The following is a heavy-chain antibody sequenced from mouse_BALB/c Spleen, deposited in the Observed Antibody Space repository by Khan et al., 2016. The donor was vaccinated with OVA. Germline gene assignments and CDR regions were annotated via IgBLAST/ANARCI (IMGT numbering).Heavy chain of an antibody. J-gene: IGHJ2*01. CDR2: IGYSGRT. CDR1: GYSITSDYA. D-gene: IGHD1-1*01. Sequence: EVQLQESGPGLVKPSQSLSLTCTVTGYSITSDYAWNWIRQFPGNKLEWMGYIGYSGRTSYNPSLKSRISITRDTSKNRFFLQLNSVTTEDTATYYCARSVTITTVVATDFDYWGQGTTLTVSS. V-gene: IGHV3-2*02. CDR3: ARSVTITTVVATDFDY.